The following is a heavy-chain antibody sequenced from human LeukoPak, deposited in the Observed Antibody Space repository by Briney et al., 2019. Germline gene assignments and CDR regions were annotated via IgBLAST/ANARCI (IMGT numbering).Heavy chain of an antibody. V-gene: IGHV3-9*01. CDR2: ISWNSGSI. Sequence: PGRSLRLSCAASGFTFDDYAMHWVRQAPGKGLEWVSGISWNSGSIGYADSVKGRFTISRDNAKNSLYLQMNSLRAEDTAVYYCARDLRDDILTGYYNNVGLFDYWGQGTLVTVSS. CDR3: ARDLRDDILTGYYNNVGLFDY. D-gene: IGHD3-9*01. J-gene: IGHJ4*02. CDR1: GFTFDDYA.